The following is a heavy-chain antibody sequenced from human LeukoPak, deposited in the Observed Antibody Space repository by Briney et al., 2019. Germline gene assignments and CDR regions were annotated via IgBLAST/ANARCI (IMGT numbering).Heavy chain of an antibody. CDR3: ARDLFLKYCSSTSCLHTPFDY. Sequence: ASVKVSCKASGYTFTGYYMHWVRQAPGPGLEWMGWISAYNGNTNYAQKLQGRVTMTTDTSTSTAYMELRSLRSDDTAVYYCARDLFLKYCSSTSCLHTPFDYWGQGTLVTVSS. V-gene: IGHV1-18*04. CDR2: ISAYNGNT. CDR1: GYTFTGYY. D-gene: IGHD2-2*01. J-gene: IGHJ4*02.